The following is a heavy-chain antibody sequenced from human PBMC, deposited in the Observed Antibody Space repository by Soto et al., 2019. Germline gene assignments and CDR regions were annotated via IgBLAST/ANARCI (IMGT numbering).Heavy chain of an antibody. V-gene: IGHV1-46*01. Sequence: DSVKVACKASGYTFTSYYMHWVRQAPGQGLEWMGIIDPRGGSTSYAQKFQGRVTMTRDTSTSTVYMEMSSLRSEDTAVYYCARDGYYSDSGSYVSGMDVWGQGNTVTVSS. CDR1: GYTFTSYY. D-gene: IGHD3-10*01. CDR3: ARDGYYSDSGSYVSGMDV. CDR2: IDPRGGST. J-gene: IGHJ6*02.